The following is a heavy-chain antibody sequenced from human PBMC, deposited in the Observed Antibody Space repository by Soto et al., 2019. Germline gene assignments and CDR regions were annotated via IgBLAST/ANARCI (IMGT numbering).Heavy chain of an antibody. J-gene: IGHJ4*02. D-gene: IGHD6-19*01. CDR2: IIPIFGTA. V-gene: IGHV1-69*13. CDR3: ARDAPPGAVARNYFDY. CDR1: GGTFSSYA. Sequence: GASVKVYCKASGGTFSSYAISWVRQAPGQGLEWMGGIIPIFGTANYAQKFQGRVTITADESTSTAYMELSSLRSEDTAVYYCARDAPPGAVARNYFDYWGQGTLVTVSS.